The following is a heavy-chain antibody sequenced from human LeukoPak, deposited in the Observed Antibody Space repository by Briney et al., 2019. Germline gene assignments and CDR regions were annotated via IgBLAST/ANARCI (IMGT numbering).Heavy chain of an antibody. CDR3: ARDGISDFWLFFDY. V-gene: IGHV3-33*01. J-gene: IGHJ4*02. CDR1: GFTFSNYG. Sequence: PGGSLRLSCAASGFTFSNYGMHWVRQAPGKGLEWVALIWYDGSNKYYADSVKGRFTISRDNSKNTLYLQVNSLRAEDTAVYYCARDGISDFWLFFDYWGQGTLVTVSS. CDR2: IWYDGSNK. D-gene: IGHD3/OR15-3a*01.